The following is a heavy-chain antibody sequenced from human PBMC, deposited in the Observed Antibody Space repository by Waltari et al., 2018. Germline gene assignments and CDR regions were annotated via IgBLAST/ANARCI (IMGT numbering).Heavy chain of an antibody. Sequence: QLQLQESGPGLVKPSETLSLTCTVSGGSISTSSYYWGWIRQPPGKGLEWIGSIYYSGNTYYNPSLKSRVTISMDTSNNHFSLKFNSVTAADTAIYYCVRPRSASATGDLFDPWGQGTLVTVSS. D-gene: IGHD2-15*01. CDR3: VRPRSASATGDLFDP. CDR1: GGSISTSSYY. V-gene: IGHV4-39*07. CDR2: IYYSGNT. J-gene: IGHJ5*02.